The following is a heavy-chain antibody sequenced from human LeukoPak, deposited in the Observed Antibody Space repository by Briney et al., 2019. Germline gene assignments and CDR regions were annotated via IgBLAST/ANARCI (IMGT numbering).Heavy chain of an antibody. CDR3: ARGDSSSWYDWFDP. Sequence: GGSLRLSSAASGFTFSSYSMNWVRQAPGKGLEWVSSISSSSSYIYYADSVKGRFTISRDNAKNSLYLQMNSLRAEDTAVYYCARGDSSSWYDWFDPWGQGTLVTVSS. V-gene: IGHV3-21*01. D-gene: IGHD6-13*01. CDR2: ISSSSSYI. J-gene: IGHJ5*02. CDR1: GFTFSSYS.